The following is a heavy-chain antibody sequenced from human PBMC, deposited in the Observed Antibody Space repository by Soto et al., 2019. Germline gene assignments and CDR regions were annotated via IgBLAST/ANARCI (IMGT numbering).Heavy chain of an antibody. J-gene: IGHJ6*02. CDR2: IIPIFGTA. Sequence: VASVKVSCKASGGTFSSYAISWVRQAPGQGLEWMGGIIPIFGTANYAQKFQGRVTITADESTSTAYMELSSLRSEDTAVYYCARIGGSYYYGMDVWGQGTTVTVSS. CDR3: ARIGGSYYYGMDV. V-gene: IGHV1-69*13. CDR1: GGTFSSYA. D-gene: IGHD3-16*01.